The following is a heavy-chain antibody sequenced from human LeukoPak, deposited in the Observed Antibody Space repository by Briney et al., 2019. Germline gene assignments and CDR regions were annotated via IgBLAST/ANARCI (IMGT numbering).Heavy chain of an antibody. D-gene: IGHD1-7*01. Sequence: PSETLSLTCTVSGGSISSHYWSWIRQPPGKGLEWIGYIYYSGSTNYNPSLKSRVTISVDTSKNHFSLKLSSVTAADTAVYYCARHPTELSPYFDYWGQGTLVTVSS. V-gene: IGHV4-59*11. J-gene: IGHJ4*02. CDR3: ARHPTELSPYFDY. CDR2: IYYSGST. CDR1: GGSISSHY.